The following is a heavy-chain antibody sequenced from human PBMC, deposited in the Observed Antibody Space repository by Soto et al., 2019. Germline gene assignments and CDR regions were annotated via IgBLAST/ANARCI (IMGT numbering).Heavy chain of an antibody. CDR3: ARAGGITYYYDSSPGY. V-gene: IGHV1-2*02. CDR1: GYTFTSYY. Sequence: ASVKVSCKASGYTFTSYYMHWVRQAPGQGLEWMGWINPNSGGTNYAQKFQGGVTMTRDTSISTAYMELSRLRSDDTAVYYCARAGGITYYYDSSPGYWGQGTLVTVSS. D-gene: IGHD3-22*01. CDR2: INPNSGGT. J-gene: IGHJ4*02.